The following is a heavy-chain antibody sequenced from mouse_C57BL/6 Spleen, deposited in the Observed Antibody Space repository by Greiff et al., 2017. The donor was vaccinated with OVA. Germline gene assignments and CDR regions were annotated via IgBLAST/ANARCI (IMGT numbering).Heavy chain of an antibody. CDR2: IYPSDSET. CDR3: ARGGGSGYDY. D-gene: IGHD3-2*02. Sequence: QVHLKQPGAELVRPGSSVKLSCKASGYTFTSYWLDWVKQRPGQGLEWIGNIYPSDSETHYNQKFKDKATLTVDKSSSTAYMQLSSLTSEDSAVYYCARGGGSGYDYWGQGTTLTVSS. V-gene: IGHV1-61*01. J-gene: IGHJ2*01. CDR1: GYTFTSYW.